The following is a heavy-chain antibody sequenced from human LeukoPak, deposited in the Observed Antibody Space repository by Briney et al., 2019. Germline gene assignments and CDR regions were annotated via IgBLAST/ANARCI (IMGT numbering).Heavy chain of an antibody. D-gene: IGHD3-9*01. CDR3: ARLVKEYYDILTGYYLFDY. CDR2: IYYSGST. J-gene: IGHJ4*02. CDR1: GGSISSSSYY. Sequence: SETLSLTCTVSGGSISSSSYYWGWIRQPPGKGLEWIGYIYYSGSTYYNPSLKSRVTISVDTSKNQFSLKLSSVTAADTAVYYCARLVKEYYDILTGYYLFDYWGQGTLVTVSS. V-gene: IGHV4-30-4*08.